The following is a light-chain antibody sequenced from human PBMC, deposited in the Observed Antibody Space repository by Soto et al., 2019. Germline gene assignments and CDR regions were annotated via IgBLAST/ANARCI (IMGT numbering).Light chain of an antibody. Sequence: IVLTQSPGTLSLSPGERATLSCRASQSVSSSYLAWYQQKPGQAPRLLIYGASGRATGIPDRFSGSGSGTEFTLTISSLQSEDFAVYYCQQYNNWPPITFGQGTRLEIK. V-gene: IGKV3-20*01. CDR2: GAS. CDR1: QSVSSSY. CDR3: QQYNNWPPIT. J-gene: IGKJ5*01.